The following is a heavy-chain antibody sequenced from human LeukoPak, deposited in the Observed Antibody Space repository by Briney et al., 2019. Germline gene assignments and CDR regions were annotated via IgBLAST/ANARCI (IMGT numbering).Heavy chain of an antibody. V-gene: IGHV1-2*02. CDR2: INPNSGGT. Sequence: ASVKVSCKASGYTFTGYYMHWVRQAPGQGLEWMGWINPNSGGTNYAQKFQGRVTMTRDTSISTAYMELSRLRSDDTAVYYCARKARTRPDYNWFDPWGQGTLVTVSS. CDR3: ARKARTRPDYNWFDP. CDR1: GYTFTGYY. J-gene: IGHJ5*02. D-gene: IGHD3-3*01.